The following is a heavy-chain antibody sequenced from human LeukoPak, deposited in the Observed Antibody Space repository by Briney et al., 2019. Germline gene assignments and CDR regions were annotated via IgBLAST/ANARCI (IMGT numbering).Heavy chain of an antibody. CDR1: GGSISSYY. V-gene: IGHV4-59*08. CDR3: ARHYLAAPTCYYYGMDV. CDR2: IYYGGST. D-gene: IGHD2-15*01. J-gene: IGHJ6*02. Sequence: PSETLSLTCTVSGGSISSYYWSWIRQPPGKGLEWIGDIYYGGSTNYNPSLKSRVTISVDTSKNQYSLKLSSVTAADTAVYCWARHYLAAPTCYYYGMDVWGQGTTVTVSS.